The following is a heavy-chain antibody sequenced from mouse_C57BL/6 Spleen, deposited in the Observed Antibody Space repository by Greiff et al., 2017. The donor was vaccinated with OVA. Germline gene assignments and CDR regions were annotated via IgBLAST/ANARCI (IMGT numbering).Heavy chain of an antibody. CDR1: GFTFSDYY. J-gene: IGHJ3*01. CDR2: INYDGSST. Sequence: EVHLVESEGGLVQPGSSMKLSCTASGFTFSDYYMAWVRQVPEKGLEWVANINYDGSSTYYMDSLKSRFIISRDNAKNILYLPMTSLKSEDTATYYCARDGGNGNDGFAYWGQGTLVTVSA. V-gene: IGHV5-16*01. CDR3: ARDGGNGNDGFAY. D-gene: IGHD2-12*01.